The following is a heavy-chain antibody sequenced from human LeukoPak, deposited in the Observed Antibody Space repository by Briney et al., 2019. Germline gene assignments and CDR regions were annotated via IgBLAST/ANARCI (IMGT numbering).Heavy chain of an antibody. CDR3: AKNRGANYYNYYMDV. CDR1: GFTFSTYA. D-gene: IGHD4/OR15-4a*01. CDR2: IGGGGRDT. Sequence: GGSLRLSCAASGFTFSTYAMSWVRQAPGKGLEWLSTIGGGGRDTFYADSVKGRFTVSRDNSKNTLYLQMCSLRAEDTAVYFCAKNRGANYYNYYMDVWGKGTTVTVSS. J-gene: IGHJ6*03. V-gene: IGHV3-23*01.